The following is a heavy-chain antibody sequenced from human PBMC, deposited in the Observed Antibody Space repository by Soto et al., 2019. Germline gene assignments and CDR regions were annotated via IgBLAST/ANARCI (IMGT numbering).Heavy chain of an antibody. V-gene: IGHV3-23*01. CDR2: IIGSGATT. CDR3: AKGPAYCGGDCHPDY. Sequence: EVQLLESGGGLVQPGGSLRLSCAASGFTFSSYAMSWVRQAPGKGLEWVSAIIGSGATTYYADSVKGRFTISRDNSKNTLYLQMNSLRADDTAVYYCAKGPAYCGGDCHPDYWGQGTLVTVSS. J-gene: IGHJ4*02. CDR1: GFTFSSYA. D-gene: IGHD2-21*02.